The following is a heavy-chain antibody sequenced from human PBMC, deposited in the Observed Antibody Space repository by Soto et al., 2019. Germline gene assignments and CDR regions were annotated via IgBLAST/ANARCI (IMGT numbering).Heavy chain of an antibody. CDR2: ISAYNGNT. D-gene: IGHD2-21*01. CDR1: GYTFTSYS. V-gene: IGHV1-18*01. CDR3: ARKYYGLVDEAFDI. Sequence: QVQLVQSGAEVKKPGASVKVSCKASGYTFTSYSISWVRQAPGQGLEWMGWISAYNGNTNYAQKLQGRVTMTADTSTSTAYMELRSLRSDDTALYYCARKYYGLVDEAFDIWGQGTMVTVSS. J-gene: IGHJ3*02.